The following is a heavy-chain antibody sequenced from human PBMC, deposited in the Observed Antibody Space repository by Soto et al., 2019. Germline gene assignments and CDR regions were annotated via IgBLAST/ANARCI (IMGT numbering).Heavy chain of an antibody. D-gene: IGHD1-26*01. V-gene: IGHV3-15*01. CDR3: TTAGWELLYLDY. CDR1: GFTFSNAW. J-gene: IGHJ4*02. Sequence: EVQLVESGGGLVKPGGSLRLSCAASGFTFSNAWMSWVRQAPGKGLEWVGRIKSKTDGGTTDYAAPVKGRFTISRDDSKNTLYLQMNTLKTEDTAVYYCTTAGWELLYLDYWGQGTLVTVSS. CDR2: IKSKTDGGTT.